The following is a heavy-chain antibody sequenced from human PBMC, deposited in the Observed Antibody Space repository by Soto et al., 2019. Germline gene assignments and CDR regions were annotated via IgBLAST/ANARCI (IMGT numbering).Heavy chain of an antibody. J-gene: IGHJ6*03. CDR2: IYSGGST. V-gene: IGHV3-66*01. Sequence: GGSLRLSCAASGFTVSSNYMSWVRQAPGKGLEWVSVIYSGGSTYYADSVKGRFTISRDNSKNTLYLQMNSLRAEDTAVYYCAREDTSGYYYMDVWGKGTTVTVSS. D-gene: IGHD2-2*01. CDR1: GFTVSSNY. CDR3: AREDTSGYYYMDV.